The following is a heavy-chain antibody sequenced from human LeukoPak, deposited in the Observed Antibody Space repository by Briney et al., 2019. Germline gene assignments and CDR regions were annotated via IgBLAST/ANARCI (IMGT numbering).Heavy chain of an antibody. D-gene: IGHD7-27*01. CDR3: AKDGGLWVSAHWGDS. V-gene: IGHV3-23*01. CDR1: GFTFSSYT. Sequence: PGGSLRLSCTASGFTFSSYTMSWVRQAPGKGLKWVSTITTGGPNTYYADSVKGRFTVSRDDSKNTLYLQMNSLRAEDTAVYYCAKDGGLWVSAHWGDSWGRGPLVTVSS. J-gene: IGHJ4*02. CDR2: ITTGGPNT.